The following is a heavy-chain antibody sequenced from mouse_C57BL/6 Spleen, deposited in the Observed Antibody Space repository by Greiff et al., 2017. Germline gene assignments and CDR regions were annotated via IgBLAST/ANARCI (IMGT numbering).Heavy chain of an antibody. V-gene: IGHV5-6*01. Sequence: EVQLVESGGDLVKPGGSLKLSCAASGFTFSSYGMSWVRQTPDKRLEWVATVSSGGSYTYYPDSVKGRFTISRDNAKNTLYLQMSSLKSEDTAMYYCARHPRGYFDYWGQGTTLTVSS. J-gene: IGHJ2*01. CDR3: ARHPRGYFDY. CDR1: GFTFSSYG. CDR2: VSSGGSYT.